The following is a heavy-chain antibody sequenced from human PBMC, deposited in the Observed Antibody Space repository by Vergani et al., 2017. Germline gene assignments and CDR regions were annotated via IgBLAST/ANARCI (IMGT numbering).Heavy chain of an antibody. CDR2: IYHSGST. J-gene: IGHJ6*02. V-gene: IGHV4-4*02. CDR3: ARVRIAAAGYYYYGMDV. CDR1: GGSISSSNW. Sequence: QVQLQESGPGLVKPSGTLSLTCAVSGGSISSSNWWSWVRQPPGKGLEWIGEIYHSGSTNYNPSLKSRVTISVDKSKNQFSLKLSSVTAADTAVYYWARVRIAAAGYYYYGMDVWGQGTTVTVSS. D-gene: IGHD6-13*01.